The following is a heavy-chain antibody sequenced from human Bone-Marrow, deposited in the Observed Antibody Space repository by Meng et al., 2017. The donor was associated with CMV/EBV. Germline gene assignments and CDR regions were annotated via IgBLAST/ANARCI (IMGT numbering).Heavy chain of an antibody. D-gene: IGHD1-26*01. CDR1: GGTFSSYT. CDR3: ARGAYLPPGYYYGMDV. CDR2: IIPILGIA. V-gene: IGHV1-69*02. J-gene: IGHJ6*02. Sequence: VSCKASGGTFSSYTISWVRQAPGQGLEWMGRIIPILGIANYAQKFQGRVTITADKSTSTAYMELSSLRSEDTAVYYCARGAYLPPGYYYGMDVWGQGTTVTVSS.